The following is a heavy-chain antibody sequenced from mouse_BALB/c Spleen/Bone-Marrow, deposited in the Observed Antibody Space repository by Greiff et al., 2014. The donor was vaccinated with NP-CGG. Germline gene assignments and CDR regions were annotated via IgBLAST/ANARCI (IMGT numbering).Heavy chain of an antibody. CDR1: GYSITSYYS. J-gene: IGHJ4*01. D-gene: IGHD4-1*01. CDR2: IHYSGTT. Sequence: VQLKESGPDLVKPSQSLSLTCTVTGYSITSYYSWHWIRQFPGNKLEWMGYIHYSGTTVYNPSLKSRISITRDTSNNQSFLQLNSVTTEDTATYYCARFAGTPYTMDYWGQGTSVTVSS. CDR3: ARFAGTPYTMDY. V-gene: IGHV3-1*02.